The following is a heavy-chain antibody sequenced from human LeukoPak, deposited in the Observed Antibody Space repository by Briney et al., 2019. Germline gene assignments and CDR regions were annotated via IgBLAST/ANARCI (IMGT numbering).Heavy chain of an antibody. V-gene: IGHV3-53*01. Sequence: GGSLRLSCAASGFSVSSNYMNWVRQAPGQGLEWVSVIYNSGYTYYADSVKGRFTISRDNAKNTLYLQMNSLRVEDTALYYCARVAATVTTNFYYYIDVWGEGTTVTVSS. CDR3: ARVAATVTTNFYYYIDV. D-gene: IGHD4-17*01. J-gene: IGHJ6*03. CDR2: IYNSGYT. CDR1: GFSVSSNY.